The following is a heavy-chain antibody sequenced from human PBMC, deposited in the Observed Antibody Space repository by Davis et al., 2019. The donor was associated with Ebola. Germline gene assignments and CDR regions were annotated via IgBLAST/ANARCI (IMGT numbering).Heavy chain of an antibody. D-gene: IGHD4-17*01. CDR1: GFIFSSFA. V-gene: IGHV3-74*01. J-gene: IGHJ4*02. CDR3: ARGGIRTTGEAY. CDR2: ISSDARST. Sequence: GESLKISCEASGFIFSSFAMHWVRQVPGKGLVCVSRISSDARSTTYADSVKGRFTISRDNAKNTLYLQMNSLRDEDTAVYYCARGGIRTTGEAYWGQGTLVTVSS.